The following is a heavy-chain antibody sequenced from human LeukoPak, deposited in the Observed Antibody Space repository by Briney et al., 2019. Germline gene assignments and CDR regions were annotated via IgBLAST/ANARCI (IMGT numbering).Heavy chain of an antibody. CDR1: GFTFSSYA. CDR3: AKDRGQWLVAGYDS. J-gene: IGHJ4*02. D-gene: IGHD6-19*01. Sequence: GGSLRLSCAASGFTFSSYAMSWVRQAPGKGLEWVSVISGSGGATYYADSVKGRFTISGDNSKNTLYLQMNSLRAEDTAVYYCAKDRGQWLVAGYDSWGQGTLVTVSS. V-gene: IGHV3-23*01. CDR2: ISGSGGAT.